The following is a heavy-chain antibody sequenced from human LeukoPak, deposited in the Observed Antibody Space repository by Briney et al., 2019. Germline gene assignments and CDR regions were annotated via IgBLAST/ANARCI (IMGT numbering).Heavy chain of an antibody. CDR3: ARAGGVVVTAMYFDY. CDR1: GFTFSSYA. Sequence: TGGSLRLSCAASGFTFSSYAMHWVRQAPGKGLEWVAVISYDGSNKYCADSVKGRFTISRDNSKNTLYLQMNSLRAEDTAVYYCARAGGVVVTAMYFDYWGQGTLVTVSS. D-gene: IGHD2-21*02. J-gene: IGHJ4*02. CDR2: ISYDGSNK. V-gene: IGHV3-30-3*01.